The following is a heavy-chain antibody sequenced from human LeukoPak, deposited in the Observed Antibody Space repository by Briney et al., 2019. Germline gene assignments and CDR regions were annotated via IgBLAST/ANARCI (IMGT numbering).Heavy chain of an antibody. J-gene: IGHJ3*02. D-gene: IGHD5-24*01. CDR1: GDSFKDYY. CDR2: INHSGST. CDR3: ARWVATILHSFDI. V-gene: IGHV4-34*01. Sequence: SETLSLTCAVYGDSFKDYYWSWIRQSPGKGLEWIGEINHSGSTKYSSSLESRVTISVDTSENQFSLKVNPVTAADTAVYYCARWVATILHSFDIWGQGTVVTVSS.